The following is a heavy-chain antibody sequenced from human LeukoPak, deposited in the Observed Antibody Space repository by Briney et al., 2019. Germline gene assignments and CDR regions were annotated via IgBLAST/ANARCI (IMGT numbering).Heavy chain of an antibody. CDR1: GGTFSSYA. J-gene: IGHJ4*02. CDR2: IIPIFGTA. V-gene: IGHV1-69*06. D-gene: IGHD3-22*01. Sequence: SVKVSCKASGGTFSSYAISWVRQAPGQGLEWMGGIIPIFGTANYAQKFQGRVTMTEDTSTDTAYMELSSLRSEDTAVYYCATRGGYDSSGYYYFLFGYWGQGTLVTVSS. CDR3: ATRGGYDSSGYYYFLFGY.